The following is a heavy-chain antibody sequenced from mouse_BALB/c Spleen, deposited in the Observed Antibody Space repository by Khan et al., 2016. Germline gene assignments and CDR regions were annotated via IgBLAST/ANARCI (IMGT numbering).Heavy chain of an antibody. Sequence: EVQLQESGPDLVKPSQSLSLTCTVTAYSITSGYTWHWVRQFPGNKLEWMGHIHYSGSTKYNPSLRSRISITRDTSKNQFFLQLSSVTAEDTATYYCATNSWGFAYWCQRALVTVSA. V-gene: IGHV3-1*02. D-gene: IGHD1-1*01. J-gene: IGHJ3*01. CDR1: AYSITSGYT. CDR2: IHYSGST. CDR3: ATNSWGFAY.